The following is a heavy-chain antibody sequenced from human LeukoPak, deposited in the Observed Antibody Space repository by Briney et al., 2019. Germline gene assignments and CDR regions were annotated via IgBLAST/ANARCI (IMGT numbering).Heavy chain of an antibody. D-gene: IGHD3-22*01. CDR1: GFTFSKFG. Sequence: PGRSLRLSCAASGFTFSKFGMHWARQAPGKGLEWVAVVSYDGNNKHYADSVKGRFTVSRDSSKNTLYLQMNSLGAEDTAVYYCAKCRAAYYYDSREIDYWGQGTLVTVSS. CDR3: AKCRAAYYYDSREIDY. CDR2: VSYDGNNK. V-gene: IGHV3-30*18. J-gene: IGHJ4*02.